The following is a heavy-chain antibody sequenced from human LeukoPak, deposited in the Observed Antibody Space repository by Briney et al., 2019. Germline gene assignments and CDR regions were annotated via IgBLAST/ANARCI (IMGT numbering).Heavy chain of an antibody. Sequence: GGSLRLSCAVSGITLSNYGMSWVRQAPGKGLEWVAGISDSGGATNYADSVKGRFTISRDNPKNTLYLQMNSLRAEDTAVYFCARRGVVIRVILVGFHKQAYYFDSWGQGALVTVSS. J-gene: IGHJ4*02. CDR1: GITLSNYG. V-gene: IGHV3-23*01. CDR2: ISDSGGAT. CDR3: ARRGVVIRVILVGFHKQAYYFDS. D-gene: IGHD3-10*01.